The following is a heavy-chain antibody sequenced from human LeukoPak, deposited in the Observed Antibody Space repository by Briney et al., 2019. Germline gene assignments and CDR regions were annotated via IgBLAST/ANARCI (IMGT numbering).Heavy chain of an antibody. CDR2: IRYDGSSK. D-gene: IGHD3-22*01. J-gene: IGHJ2*01. Sequence: GGSLRLSCAASGFTFSSYSMHWVRQAPGKGLEWVAFIRYDGSSKYYADSVKGRFAMSREDAKNSVHLQMNTLRAGDTAVYYCARGVSYYYDNSGHPGWYFDLWGRGTLVTVSS. CDR1: GFTFSSYS. V-gene: IGHV3-30*02. CDR3: ARGVSYYYDNSGHPGWYFDL.